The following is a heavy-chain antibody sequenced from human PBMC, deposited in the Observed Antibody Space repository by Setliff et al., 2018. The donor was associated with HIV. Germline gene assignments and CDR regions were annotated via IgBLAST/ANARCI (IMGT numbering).Heavy chain of an antibody. CDR1: GFIFSNYA. CDR3: ARGSYSFINSYMDV. CDR2: ISGSGGTT. D-gene: IGHD4-4*01. J-gene: IGHJ6*03. Sequence: PGGSLRLSCAASGFIFSNYAMNWVRQTPGKGLEWVSAISGSGGTTYYADSVKGRFTLSRDISKNTLYLQMKSLRAEDTAIYYCARGSYSFINSYMDVWGKGTTVTVSS. V-gene: IGHV3-23*01.